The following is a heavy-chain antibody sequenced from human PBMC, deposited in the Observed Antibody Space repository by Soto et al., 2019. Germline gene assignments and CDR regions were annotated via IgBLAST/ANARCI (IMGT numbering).Heavy chain of an antibody. CDR3: ASQLLGIAAAY. CDR2: ISYDGSNK. D-gene: IGHD6-13*01. J-gene: IGHJ4*02. V-gene: IGHV3-30-3*01. CDR1: GFTFSSYA. Sequence: GGSLRLSCAASGFTFSSYAMHWVRQVPGKGLEWVAVISYDGSNKYYADSVKGRFTISRDNSKNTLYLQMNSLRAEDTAVYYCASQLLGIAAAYWGQGTLVTVSS.